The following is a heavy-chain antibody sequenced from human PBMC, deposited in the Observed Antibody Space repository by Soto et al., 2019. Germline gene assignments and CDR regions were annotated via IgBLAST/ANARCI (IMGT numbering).Heavy chain of an antibody. CDR3: VRDEGHRGDY. D-gene: IGHD3-10*01. CDR1: GFTFGNYW. Sequence: EVQLVESGGGLIQPGGSLRLSCAASGFTFGNYWMHWVRQSPGKGLVWVSSINGDGSSTTYADSVEGRFTVSRDSAKNTLHLQMNSLRVEDTAVYYCVRDEGHRGDYWGQGTLVTVSS. V-gene: IGHV3-74*03. CDR2: INGDGSST. J-gene: IGHJ4*02.